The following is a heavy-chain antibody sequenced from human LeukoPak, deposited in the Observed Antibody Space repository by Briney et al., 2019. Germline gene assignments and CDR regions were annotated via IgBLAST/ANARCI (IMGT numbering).Heavy chain of an antibody. CDR3: AKDIGPLTYHYDTSGYSGAFDY. CDR1: GFDNYA. D-gene: IGHD3-22*01. J-gene: IGHJ4*02. V-gene: IGHV3-9*01. Sequence: PGGSLRLSCAASGFDNYAMHWVRQAPGKGLEWVSSISWNSDIIAYADSVKGRFTISRDNAKNSLYLQMNSLKAEDTALYYCAKDIGPLTYHYDTSGYSGAFDYWGQGTLVTVSS. CDR2: ISWNSDII.